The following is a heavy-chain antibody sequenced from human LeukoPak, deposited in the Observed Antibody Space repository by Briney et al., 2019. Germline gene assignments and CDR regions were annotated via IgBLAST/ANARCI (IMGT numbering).Heavy chain of an antibody. V-gene: IGHV3-7*01. CDR2: IKQDGSEK. D-gene: IGHD6-13*01. CDR1: GFTFSSYW. J-gene: IGHJ5*02. CDR3: ARDASSWYL. Sequence: GGSLRLSCAVSGFTFSSYWMSWVRQAPGKGLEWVANIKQDGSEKYYVDSVKGRFTISRDNAKNSLYLQMNSLRAEDTAVYYCARDASSWYLWGQGTLVRVSS.